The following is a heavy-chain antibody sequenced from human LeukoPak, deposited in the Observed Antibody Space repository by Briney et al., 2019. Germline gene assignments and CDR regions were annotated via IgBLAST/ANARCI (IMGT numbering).Heavy chain of an antibody. Sequence: PGGSLRLSCAASGFTFTTSAMSWVRQAPRKGLEWVSGISGSGGRTYYADSVKGRFTISRDNSKNTLYLQMNSLRAEDTAVYYCAELGITMIGGVWGKGTTVTISS. CDR2: ISGSGGRT. D-gene: IGHD3-10*02. CDR3: AELGITMIGGV. V-gene: IGHV3-23*01. J-gene: IGHJ6*04. CDR1: GFTFTTSA.